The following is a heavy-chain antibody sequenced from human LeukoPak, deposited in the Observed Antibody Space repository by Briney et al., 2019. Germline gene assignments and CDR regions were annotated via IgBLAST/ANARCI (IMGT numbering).Heavy chain of an antibody. CDR2: ISSSSSYI. J-gene: IGHJ4*02. V-gene: IGHV3-21*01. CDR3: ARVSDCSGGSYYQFDY. Sequence: PGGSLRLSCAASGFTFSSYSMNWVRQAPGKGLEWVSSISSSSSYIYYADSVKGRFTISRDNAKNSLYLQMNSLRAEDTAVYYCARVSDCSGGSYYQFDYWGQGTLVTVSS. D-gene: IGHD2-15*01. CDR1: GFTFSSYS.